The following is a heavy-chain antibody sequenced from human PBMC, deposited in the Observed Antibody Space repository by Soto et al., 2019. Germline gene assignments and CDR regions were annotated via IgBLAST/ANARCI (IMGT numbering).Heavy chain of an antibody. J-gene: IGHJ4*02. Sequence: SQTLSLTCVISGESVSSSSVAWNWIRQSPSGGLEWLGRTYYRSRWYSDYAGSVTSRIIINPDTSNNQFSLQLSSVTPEDTAVYYCAMYRSACYLDHWGQGTLVTVSS. CDR3: AMYRSACYLDH. D-gene: IGHD6-19*01. CDR2: TYYRSRWYS. V-gene: IGHV6-1*01. CDR1: GESVSSSSVA.